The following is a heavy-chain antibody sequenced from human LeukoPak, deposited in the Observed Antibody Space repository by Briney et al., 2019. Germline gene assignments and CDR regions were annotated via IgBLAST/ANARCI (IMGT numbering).Heavy chain of an antibody. D-gene: IGHD3-22*01. CDR1: RFTFSSYG. Sequence: PGRSLRLSCAASRFTFSSYGMHWVRQAPGKGLEWVAVISYDGSNKYYADSVKGRFTISRDNSKNTLYLQMNSLRAEDTAVYYCAKSGDSTGFWDFDYWGQGTLVTVSS. V-gene: IGHV3-30*18. CDR3: AKSGDSTGFWDFDY. J-gene: IGHJ4*02. CDR2: ISYDGSNK.